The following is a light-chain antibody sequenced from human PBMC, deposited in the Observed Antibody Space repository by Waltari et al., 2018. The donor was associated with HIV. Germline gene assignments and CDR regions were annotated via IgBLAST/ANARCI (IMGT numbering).Light chain of an antibody. Sequence: NFMLTQPHSVSESPGKTVTISCTRSSGSIASNSVQWYQQRPGSAPTTVIYEDNQRPSGVPARFSGSIDSSSNSASRTISGLKTEDEADYYCQSYDSSNHNWVFGGGTKLTVL. V-gene: IGLV6-57*04. CDR1: SGSIASNS. CDR2: EDN. CDR3: QSYDSSNHNWV. J-gene: IGLJ3*02.